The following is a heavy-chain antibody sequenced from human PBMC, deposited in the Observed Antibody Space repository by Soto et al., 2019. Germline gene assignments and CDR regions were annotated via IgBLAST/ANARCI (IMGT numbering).Heavy chain of an antibody. CDR3: ASPGRIGYCSGGSCPPAGY. CDR1: GGSFSGYY. CDR2: INHSGST. Sequence: PSETLSLTCAVYGGSFSGYYWSWIRQPPGKGLEWIGEINHSGSTNYNPSLKSRVTISVDTSKNQFSLKLSSVTAADTAVYYCASPGRIGYCSGGSCPPAGYWGQGTLVTVSS. J-gene: IGHJ4*02. V-gene: IGHV4-34*01. D-gene: IGHD2-15*01.